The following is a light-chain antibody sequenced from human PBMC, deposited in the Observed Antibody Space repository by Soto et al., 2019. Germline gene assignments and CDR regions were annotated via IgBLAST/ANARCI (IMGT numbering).Light chain of an antibody. V-gene: IGKV3-15*01. CDR3: QQYDNRPHT. J-gene: IGKJ1*01. CDR1: QSVGST. CDR2: DAS. Sequence: EIVLTQSPATLSVSPGESTTLSCRASQSVGSTLAWYQLKPGQSPRLLIYDASTRATGIPDRFSGTGSGTEFTLTSSRRQSEDFAVYYCQQYDNRPHTFGQGTKVDIK.